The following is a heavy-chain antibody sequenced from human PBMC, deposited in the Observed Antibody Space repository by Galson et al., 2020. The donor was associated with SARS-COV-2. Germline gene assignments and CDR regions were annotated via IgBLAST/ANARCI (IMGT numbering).Heavy chain of an antibody. D-gene: IGHD6-13*01. J-gene: IGHJ4*02. Sequence: SETLSLTCTVSGGSISSYYCSWIRQPPGKGLEWIGYIYYSGSTNYNPSLKSRVTISVDTSKNQFSLKLSSVTAADTAVYYCARYGSSWYAKFFDYWGQGTLVTVSS. CDR1: GGSISSYY. CDR2: IYYSGST. V-gene: IGHV4-59*01. CDR3: ARYGSSWYAKFFDY.